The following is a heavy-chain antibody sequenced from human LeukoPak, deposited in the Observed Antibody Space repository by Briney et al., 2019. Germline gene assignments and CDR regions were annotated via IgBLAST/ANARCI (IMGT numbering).Heavy chain of an antibody. Sequence: PGGSLRPSCAASGFTFSRYWMSWVRQAPGKGLEWVANIKQDGSEKYYVDSVKGRFTISRDNAKNSLYLQMNSLRAEDTAVYYCARGSGYSSLFDYWGQGTLVTVSS. V-gene: IGHV3-7*04. CDR1: GFTFSRYW. D-gene: IGHD5-18*01. CDR2: IKQDGSEK. CDR3: ARGSGYSSLFDY. J-gene: IGHJ4*02.